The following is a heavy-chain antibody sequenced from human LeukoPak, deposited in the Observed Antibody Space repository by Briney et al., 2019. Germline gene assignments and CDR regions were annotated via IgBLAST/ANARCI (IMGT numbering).Heavy chain of an antibody. Sequence: GGSLRLSCAASGFSFSRYWMTWVRQAPGKGLEWVANIKEDGTKTYYVDSVKGRFTVSRDNAQNSLYLQMNSLTPEDTAVHFCARGEAFCDYWGQGALVTASS. CDR2: IKEDGTKT. CDR1: GFSFSRYW. J-gene: IGHJ4*02. V-gene: IGHV3-7*05. CDR3: ARGEAFCDY.